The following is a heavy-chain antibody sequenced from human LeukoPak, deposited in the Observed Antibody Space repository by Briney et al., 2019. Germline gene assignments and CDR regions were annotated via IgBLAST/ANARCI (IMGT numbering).Heavy chain of an antibody. V-gene: IGHV1-46*01. Sequence: GASVKVSCKASGYTFTSYYMHWVRQAPGQGLEWMGIINPSGGSTSYAQKFQGRVTMTTDTSTSTAYMELRSLRSDDTAVYYCARTAVVIPTGDFDYWGQGTLVTVSS. CDR2: INPSGGST. CDR3: ARTAVVIPTGDFDY. CDR1: GYTFTSYY. D-gene: IGHD3-22*01. J-gene: IGHJ4*02.